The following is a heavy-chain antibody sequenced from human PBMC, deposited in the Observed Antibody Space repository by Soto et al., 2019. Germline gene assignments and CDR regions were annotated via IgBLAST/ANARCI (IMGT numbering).Heavy chain of an antibody. Sequence: VQLVESGGGLVQPGGSLRLSCAASGFSFSTYDMNWVRRAPGKGLEWVSYINSGGSTIYYADSVKGRFTISRDNAKNSLYLQMNSLRAEDTAVYFCASSQWRGHYFDYWGQGTLVTVSS. CDR2: INSGGSTI. CDR3: ASSQWRGHYFDY. J-gene: IGHJ4*02. CDR1: GFSFSTYD. D-gene: IGHD6-19*01. V-gene: IGHV3-48*01.